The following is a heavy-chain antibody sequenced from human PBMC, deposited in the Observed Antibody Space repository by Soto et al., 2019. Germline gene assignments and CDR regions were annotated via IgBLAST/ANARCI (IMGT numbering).Heavy chain of an antibody. J-gene: IGHJ5*02. CDR3: ATIIIPGTRHTDFDP. V-gene: IGHV4-30-4*01. D-gene: IGHD1-7*01. CDR2: ISYIGSA. Sequence: PSETLSLTCTVSGGSISSGDYFWSWLRQPPGKGLELIGYISYIGSAYYNPSLKSRPTISVDTSKRQFSLKLSSVTAADTAVYYCATIIIPGTRHTDFDPRGQGISVTVSS. CDR1: GGSISSGDYF.